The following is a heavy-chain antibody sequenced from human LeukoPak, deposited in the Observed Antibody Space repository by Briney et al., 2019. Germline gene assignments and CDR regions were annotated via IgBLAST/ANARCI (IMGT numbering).Heavy chain of an antibody. CDR3: ARDRGRDSSGYLGDY. J-gene: IGHJ4*02. CDR2: INPNSGGT. V-gene: IGHV1-2*02. CDR1: GYTFTGYY. Sequence: ASVKVSCKASGYTFTGYYMHWVRQAPGQGLEWMGWINPNSGGTNYAQKFQGRLTMTRDTSISTAYMELSRLRSDDTAVYYCARDRGRDSSGYLGDYWGQGTLVSVSS. D-gene: IGHD3-22*01.